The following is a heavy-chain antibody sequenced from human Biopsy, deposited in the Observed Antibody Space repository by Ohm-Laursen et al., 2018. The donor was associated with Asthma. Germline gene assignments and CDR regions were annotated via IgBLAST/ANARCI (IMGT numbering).Heavy chain of an antibody. CDR1: GGYLTGHY. D-gene: IGHD1-20*01. J-gene: IGHJ5*02. V-gene: IGHV4-34*01. CDR3: ARAAITGIRGWFDP. CDR2: IDQSGYT. Sequence: TLTLTCTVYGGYLTGHYWNWIRQPPGKGLEWIGEIDQSGYTNYNPSLKSRVTISADTSKNQFHLNLSSVTAADTAVYFWARAAITGIRGWFDPWGQGTQVTVSS.